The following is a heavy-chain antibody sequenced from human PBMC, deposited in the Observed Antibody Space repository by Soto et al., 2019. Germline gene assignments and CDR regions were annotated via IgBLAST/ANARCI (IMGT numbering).Heavy chain of an antibody. J-gene: IGHJ6*04. CDR3: ARESVGSLNYYYYGMDV. D-gene: IGHD2-15*01. Sequence: QVQLVQSGAEVKKPGASVKVSCKASGYTFTSYAMHWVRQAPGQRLEWMGWINAGNGNTKYSQKFQGRVTITRDTAASTAYMELSSLRSEDTAVYYCARESVGSLNYYYYGMDVWGKGTTVTVSS. CDR1: GYTFTSYA. V-gene: IGHV1-3*01. CDR2: INAGNGNT.